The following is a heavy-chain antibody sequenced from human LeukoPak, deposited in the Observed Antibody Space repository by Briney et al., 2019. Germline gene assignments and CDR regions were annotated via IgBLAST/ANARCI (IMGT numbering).Heavy chain of an antibody. CDR1: GFTFSSYA. V-gene: IGHV3-23*01. J-gene: IGHJ6*03. D-gene: IGHD2-15*01. Sequence: PGGSLRLSCAGSGFTFSSYAMSWVRQAPGKGLEWVSAISGSGGSTYYADSVKGRFTISRDNSKSTLYLQMNSLRAEDTAVYYCAKQDFGYYYYYYMDVWGKGTTVTVSS. CDR2: ISGSGGST. CDR3: AKQDFGYYYYYYMDV.